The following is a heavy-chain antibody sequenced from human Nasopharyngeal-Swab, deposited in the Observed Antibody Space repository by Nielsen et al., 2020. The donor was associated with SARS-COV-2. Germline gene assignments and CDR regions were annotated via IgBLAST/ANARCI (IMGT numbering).Heavy chain of an antibody. CDR3: GRRVKGDFDY. CDR1: GFTFSTYP. CDR2: ISYDGSNK. D-gene: IGHD3-16*01. V-gene: IGHV3-30-3*01. Sequence: GGSLRLSCAASGFTFSTYPMHWVRQAAGKGLEWVAVISYDGSNKYYADSVKGRFTISRDNSKNTLYLQMNSLRAEDTAIYYCGRRVKGDFDYWGQGTLVTVSS. J-gene: IGHJ4*02.